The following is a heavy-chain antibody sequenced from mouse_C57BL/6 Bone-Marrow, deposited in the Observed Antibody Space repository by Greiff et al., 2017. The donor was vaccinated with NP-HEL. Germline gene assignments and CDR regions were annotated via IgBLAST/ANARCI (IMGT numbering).Heavy chain of an antibody. J-gene: IGHJ3*01. V-gene: IGHV5-17*01. CDR2: ISSGSSTI. CDR1: GFTFSDYG. Sequence: DVKLVESGGGLVKPGGSLKLSCAASGFTFSDYGMHWVRQAPEKGLEWVAYISSGSSTIYYADTVKGRFTISRDKAKNTLFLQMTSLRSEDTAMYYCARMGLYYRNYSFAYWGQGTLVTVSA. D-gene: IGHD2-1*01. CDR3: ARMGLYYRNYSFAY.